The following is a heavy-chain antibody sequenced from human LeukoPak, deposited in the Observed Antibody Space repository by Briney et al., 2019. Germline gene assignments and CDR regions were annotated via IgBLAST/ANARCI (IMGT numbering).Heavy chain of an antibody. CDR2: ALHSGNT. Sequence: SETLSLTCSVSGFSISIGYYWGWIRQPPGRGLEWIGNALHSGNTFYNPSLKSRVAISLDTSRNQLSMRLSSVTAADTAVYYCAMITVTTGVDSWGQGTLVTVSS. V-gene: IGHV4-38-2*02. CDR3: AMITVTTGVDS. CDR1: GFSISIGYY. D-gene: IGHD4-17*01. J-gene: IGHJ4*02.